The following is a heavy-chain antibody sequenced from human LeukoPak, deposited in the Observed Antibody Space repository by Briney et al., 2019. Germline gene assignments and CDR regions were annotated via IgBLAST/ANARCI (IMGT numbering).Heavy chain of an antibody. Sequence: GASVKVSCKASGYTFTSYGISWVRQAPGQGLEWMGWISAHNGDTNHAQKFQGRVSMTTDTSTSTGYMELRSLTSDDTAVYYCARDLKRTVGATTASDYWGQGTLVTVSS. V-gene: IGHV1-18*01. CDR3: ARDLKRTVGATTASDY. CDR2: ISAHNGDT. J-gene: IGHJ4*02. CDR1: GYTFTSYG. D-gene: IGHD1-26*01.